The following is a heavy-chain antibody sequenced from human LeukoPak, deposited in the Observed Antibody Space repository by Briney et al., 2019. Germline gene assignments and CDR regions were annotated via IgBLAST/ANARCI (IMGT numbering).Heavy chain of an antibody. CDR1: GFSFSNGC. CDR2: IKSKGDGGAT. D-gene: IGHD3-22*01. V-gene: IGHV3-15*01. CDR3: TTIGLTMIATCDY. J-gene: IGHJ4*02. Sequence: SGRSLRLSRAASGFSFSNGCMICVREAPGKGRKGGSRIKSKGDGGATDYAAPVKGIFTISIDDSKNTLSLEVNSLPSEATAVSYCTTIGLTMIATCDYWGQGTLVTVSS.